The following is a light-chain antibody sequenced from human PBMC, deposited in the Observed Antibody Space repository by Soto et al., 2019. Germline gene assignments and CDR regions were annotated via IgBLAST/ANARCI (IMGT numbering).Light chain of an antibody. CDR1: QAISSW. J-gene: IGKJ5*01. CDR2: KAS. V-gene: IGKV1-5*03. CDR3: QQRSNWPPL. Sequence: DIKMTQSPATLSGYVGERVTITCRASQAISSWLAWYQQQPGKAPKLLIYKASTLKSGVPSRFSGSGSGTEFTLTISSLQSEDFAVYYCQQRSNWPPLFGQGTRLEIK.